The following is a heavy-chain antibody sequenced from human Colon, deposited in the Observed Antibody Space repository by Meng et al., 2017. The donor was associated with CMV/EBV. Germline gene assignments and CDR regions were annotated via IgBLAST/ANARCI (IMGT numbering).Heavy chain of an antibody. V-gene: IGHV3-30*04. D-gene: IGHD3-3*01. CDR2: MSYDSNR. CDR3: ARAAGSLSPSSWSSLDV. CDR1: GFTFNTFV. Sequence: GGSLRLSCGASGFTFNTFVMYWVRQAPGKGLEWVAVMSYDSNRYYADSVKGRFTISRDNSKNTLYLQMDSLRPEDSAIYYCARAAGSLSPSSWSSLDVWGQGTTVTVSS. J-gene: IGHJ6*02.